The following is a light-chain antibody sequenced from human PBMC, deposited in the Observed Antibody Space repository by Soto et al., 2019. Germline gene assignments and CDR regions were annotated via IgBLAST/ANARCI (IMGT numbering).Light chain of an antibody. V-gene: IGLV1-47*01. CDR3: AAWDDSLSGWV. CDR2: RNN. Sequence: QTVVTQPPSASGTPGQRVTISCSGSSSNIGSNFVYWYQQFPGTAPKLLIYRNNQRPSGVPDRFSGSKSGTSASLAIRGLPSEDEADYYCAAWDDSLSGWVFGGGTQLTVL. CDR1: SSNIGSNF. J-gene: IGLJ3*02.